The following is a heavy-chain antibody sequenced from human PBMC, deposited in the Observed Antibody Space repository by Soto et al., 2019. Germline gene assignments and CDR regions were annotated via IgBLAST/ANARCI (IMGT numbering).Heavy chain of an antibody. D-gene: IGHD5-12*01. CDR1: GGSISSGGYY. J-gene: IGHJ6*04. V-gene: IGHV4-31*03. CDR2: NYYSGST. Sequence: QVQLQESGPGLVKPSQTLSLTCTVSGGSISSGGYYWSWIRQHPGKGLEWIGYNYYSGSTYYNPSLKSRVTISVDTSKNQFSLKLSSVTAADTAVYYCARGRIQWLRLRNGGMDVWGKGTTVTVSS. CDR3: ARGRIQWLRLRNGGMDV.